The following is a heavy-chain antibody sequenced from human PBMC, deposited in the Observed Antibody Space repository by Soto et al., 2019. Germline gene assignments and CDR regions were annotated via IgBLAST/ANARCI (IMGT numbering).Heavy chain of an antibody. CDR1: GYSFTSYW. Sequence: GESLKISCKGSGYSFTSYWISWVRQMPGRGLEWMGRIDPSDSYTTYSPSFQGHVTISADKSISTAYLQWSSLKASDTAMYYCARQTPIYYDSSGYSYGMDVWGQGTTVTVSS. D-gene: IGHD3-22*01. J-gene: IGHJ6*02. CDR2: IDPSDSYT. V-gene: IGHV5-10-1*01. CDR3: ARQTPIYYDSSGYSYGMDV.